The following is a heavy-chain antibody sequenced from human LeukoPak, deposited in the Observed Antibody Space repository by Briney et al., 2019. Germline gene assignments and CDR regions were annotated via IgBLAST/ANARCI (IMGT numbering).Heavy chain of an antibody. CDR1: GGTFSSYA. D-gene: IGHD3-10*01. Sequence: SVKVSCEASGGTFSSYAISWVRQAPGQGLEWMGGIIPIFGTANYAQKFQGRVTITTDESTSTAYMELSSLRSEDTAVYYCSAGGAEDPYYYYMDVWGKGTTVTVSS. V-gene: IGHV1-69*05. CDR3: SAGGAEDPYYYYMDV. CDR2: IIPIFGTA. J-gene: IGHJ6*03.